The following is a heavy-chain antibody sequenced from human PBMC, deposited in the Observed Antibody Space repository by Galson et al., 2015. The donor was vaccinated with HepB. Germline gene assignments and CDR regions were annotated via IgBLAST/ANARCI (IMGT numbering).Heavy chain of an antibody. CDR1: GFTFSSYS. J-gene: IGHJ4*02. V-gene: IGHV3-48*04. D-gene: IGHD2-21*01. CDR3: ARSPGHSHRPFDY. Sequence: SLRLSCAASGFTFSSYSMNWVRQAPGRGLEWVSYISSSSSTIYYADSAKGRFTISRDNAKNSLYLQMNSLRAEDTAVYYCARSPGHSHRPFDYWGQGTLVTVSS. CDR2: ISSSSSTI.